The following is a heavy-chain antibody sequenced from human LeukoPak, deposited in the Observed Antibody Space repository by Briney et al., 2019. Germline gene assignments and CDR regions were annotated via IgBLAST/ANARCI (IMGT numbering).Heavy chain of an antibody. V-gene: IGHV3-66*01. Sequence: GGSLRLSCAASGFTFSSYAMSWVRQAPGKGLEWVSVIYSGGSTYYADSVKGRFTISRDNSKNTLYLQMNSLRAEDTAVYYCAREVGGGWPLDAFDIWGQGTMVTVSS. J-gene: IGHJ3*02. CDR1: GFTFSSYA. D-gene: IGHD6-19*01. CDR2: IYSGGST. CDR3: AREVGGGWPLDAFDI.